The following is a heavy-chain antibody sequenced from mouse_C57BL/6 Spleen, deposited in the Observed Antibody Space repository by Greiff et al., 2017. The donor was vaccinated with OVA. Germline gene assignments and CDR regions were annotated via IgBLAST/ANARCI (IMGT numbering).Heavy chain of an antibody. CDR2: ISYDGSN. Sequence: EVQLQQSGPGLVKPSQSLSLTCSVTGYSITSGYYWNWIRQFPGNNLECMGYISYDGSNNYNPSLKNRISLTRDPSKNQFFLKLNSVTTEDTATYYCAGSNSAWFAYWGQGTMVTVSA. J-gene: IGHJ3*01. D-gene: IGHD2-5*01. V-gene: IGHV3-6*01. CDR3: AGSNSAWFAY. CDR1: GYSITSGYY.